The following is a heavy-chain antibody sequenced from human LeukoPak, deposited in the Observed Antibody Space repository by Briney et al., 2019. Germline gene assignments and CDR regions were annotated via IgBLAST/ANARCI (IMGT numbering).Heavy chain of an antibody. V-gene: IGHV1-8*01. CDR3: ARGFPSNYYYYGMDV. CDR2: MNPNSGNT. Sequence: ASVKVSCKASGYTFTSYDINWVRQATGQGLEWMGWMNPNSGNTGYALKFQGRVTMTRNTSISTAYMELSSLRSEDTAVYYCARGFPSNYYYYGMDVWGQGTTVTVSS. CDR1: GYTFTSYD. J-gene: IGHJ6*02.